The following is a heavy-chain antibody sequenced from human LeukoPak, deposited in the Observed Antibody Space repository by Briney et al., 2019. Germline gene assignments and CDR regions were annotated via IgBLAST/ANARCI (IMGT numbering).Heavy chain of an antibody. V-gene: IGHV1-2*02. CDR2: VNCNTGGT. J-gene: IGHJ4*02. CDR1: GYTCTGSF. Sequence: GASVKVSCKASGYTCTGSFMHWVRQAPGQGLEWMGWVNCNTGGTKCAQKFQGRVTMTRDTSISTAYMELSRLRSDDTAVYYCARADPVGYWGQGTQVTVSS. CDR3: ARADPVGY.